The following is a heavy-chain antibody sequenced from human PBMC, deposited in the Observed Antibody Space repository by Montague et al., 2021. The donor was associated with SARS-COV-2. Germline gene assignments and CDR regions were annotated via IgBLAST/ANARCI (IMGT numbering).Heavy chain of an antibody. Sequence: SETLSLTYTVSGDSISDYYWSWIRQPPGKGLEWIGYIYWTGYTNNSPSLKSRVSLSVDTSKNQFYLTLSSVTVADTAIYLCAREGSSGYFDAIDIWGQGTFVTVSS. D-gene: IGHD5-12*01. CDR2: IYWTGYT. CDR1: GDSISDYY. V-gene: IGHV4-59*01. CDR3: AREGSSGYFDAIDI. J-gene: IGHJ3*02.